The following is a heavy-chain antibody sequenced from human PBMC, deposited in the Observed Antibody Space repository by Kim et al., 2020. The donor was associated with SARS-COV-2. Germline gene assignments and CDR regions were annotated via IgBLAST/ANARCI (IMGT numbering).Heavy chain of an antibody. CDR1: GGSFSGYY. CDR3: ARRVLGAAAASDY. D-gene: IGHD2-2*01. Sequence: SETLSLTCAVYGGSFSGYYWSWIRQPPGKGLEWIGEINHSGSTNYNPSLKSRVTISVDTSKNQFSLKLSSVTAADTAVYYCARRVLGAAAASDYWGQGTLVTVSS. CDR2: INHSGST. V-gene: IGHV4-34*01. J-gene: IGHJ4*02.